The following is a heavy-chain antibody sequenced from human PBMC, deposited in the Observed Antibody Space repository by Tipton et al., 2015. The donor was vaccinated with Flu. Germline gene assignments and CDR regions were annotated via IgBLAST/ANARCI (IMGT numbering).Heavy chain of an antibody. Sequence: TLSPTCTVSGGSISSYYWSWIRQPPGKGLEWIGYIYYSGSTNYNPSLKSRVTISVDTSKNQFSLKLSSMTAADTAVYYCARGSSWYLHFQHWGQGTLVTVSS. CDR1: GGSISSYY. CDR3: ARGSSWYLHFQH. V-gene: IGHV4-59*01. J-gene: IGHJ1*01. CDR2: IYYSGST. D-gene: IGHD6-13*01.